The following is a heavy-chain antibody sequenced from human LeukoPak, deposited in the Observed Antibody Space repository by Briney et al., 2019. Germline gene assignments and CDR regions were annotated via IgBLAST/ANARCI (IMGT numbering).Heavy chain of an antibody. CDR2: ISSTSRTI. J-gene: IGHJ4*02. D-gene: IGHD1-26*01. Sequence: LSLTCAVYGGSFSGYYWSWIRQAPGKGPEWVSYISSTSRTIFYADSVKGRFTISRDNAKNSLYLHMNSLRDEDTAVYYCARNEWADYWGQGTLVTVSS. CDR1: GGSFSGYY. CDR3: ARNEWADY. V-gene: IGHV3-11*04.